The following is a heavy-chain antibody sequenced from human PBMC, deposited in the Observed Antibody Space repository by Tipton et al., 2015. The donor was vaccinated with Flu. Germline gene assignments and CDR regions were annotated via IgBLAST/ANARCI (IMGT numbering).Heavy chain of an antibody. Sequence: TLSLTCAVYGGSFSGYYYWSWIRQPPGKGLEWIGEINHSGSTNYNPSLKGRISISGDTSKNQFSLKLTSVTAADTAVYYCARDICGSYCLGAFDIWGQGTMVTVSS. CDR3: ARDICGSYCLGAFDI. J-gene: IGHJ3*02. CDR2: INHSGST. D-gene: IGHD1-26*01. V-gene: IGHV4-34*01. CDR1: GGSFSGYYY.